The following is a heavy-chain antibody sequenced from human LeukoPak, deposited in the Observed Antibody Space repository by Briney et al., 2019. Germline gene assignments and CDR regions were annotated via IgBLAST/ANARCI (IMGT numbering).Heavy chain of an antibody. Sequence: ASVKVSCKASGYALTGYYMHWVRQAPGQGLEWMGWINPNSGGTNYAQKFQGWVTMTRDTSISTAYMELSRLRSDDTAVYYCARVVGRHCSGGSCYSLSYWGQGTLVTVSS. D-gene: IGHD2-15*01. CDR3: ARVVGRHCSGGSCYSLSY. CDR2: INPNSGGT. J-gene: IGHJ4*02. CDR1: GYALTGYY. V-gene: IGHV1-2*04.